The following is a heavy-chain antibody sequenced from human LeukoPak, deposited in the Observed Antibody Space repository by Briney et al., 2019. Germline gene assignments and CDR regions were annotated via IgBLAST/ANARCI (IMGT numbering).Heavy chain of an antibody. CDR1: GYSFTSYW. V-gene: IGHV5-51*01. D-gene: IGHD2-15*01. CDR3: ARLAVVVAATGGFHY. Sequence: KVGESLKISCKGSGYSFTSYWIGWVRQMPGKGLEWMGIIYPGDSDTRYSPSFQGQVTISADKSISTAYLQWSSLKASDTAMYYCARLAVVVAATGGFHYWGQGTLVTVSS. J-gene: IGHJ4*02. CDR2: IYPGDSDT.